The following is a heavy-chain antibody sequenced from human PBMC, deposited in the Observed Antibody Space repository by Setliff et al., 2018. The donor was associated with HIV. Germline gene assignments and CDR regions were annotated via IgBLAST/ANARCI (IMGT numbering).Heavy chain of an antibody. CDR1: GFTFGDYA. V-gene: IGHV3-49*04. J-gene: IGHJ4*02. CDR3: AKDYLGYFDY. D-gene: IGHD3-16*02. Sequence: GGSLRLSCTTDGFTFGDYALSWVRQAPGKGLEWVGFIRSIAYGGTTEYAASVKGRFIISRDDSKSISYLQMDSLRTEDTAVYYCAKDYLGYFDYWGQGTLVTVSS. CDR2: IRSIAYGGTT.